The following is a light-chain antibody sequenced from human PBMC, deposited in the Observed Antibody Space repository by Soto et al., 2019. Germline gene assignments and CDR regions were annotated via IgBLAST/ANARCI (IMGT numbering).Light chain of an antibody. CDR1: STDVDGYDY. CDR3: SSYTSSAPFYV. Sequence: QSALTQPASVSGSPGQSITISCTGASTDVDGYDYVSWYQQHPGQAPKLMIYDVNNRPSGVSYRFSGSKSGDTASLTISGLQAEGDADYYCSSYTSSAPFYVFGTGTKVTVL. CDR2: DVN. V-gene: IGLV2-14*03. J-gene: IGLJ1*01.